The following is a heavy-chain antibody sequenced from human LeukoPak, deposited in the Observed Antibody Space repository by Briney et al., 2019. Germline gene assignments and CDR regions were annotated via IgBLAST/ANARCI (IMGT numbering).Heavy chain of an antibody. D-gene: IGHD6-13*01. V-gene: IGHV5-51*01. CDR3: ARLAAAGTGSRYFDY. J-gene: IGHJ4*02. CDR2: IYPGDSDT. Sequence: GASLKISCKGSGYSFTSYWIGWVRQMPGKSLEWMGIIYPGDSDTRYSPSFQGQVTISADKSISTAYLQWSSLKASDTAMYYCARLAAAGTGSRYFDYWGQGTLVTVSS. CDR1: GYSFTSYW.